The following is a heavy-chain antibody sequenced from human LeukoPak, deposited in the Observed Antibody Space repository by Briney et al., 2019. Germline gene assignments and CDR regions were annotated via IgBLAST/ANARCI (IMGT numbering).Heavy chain of an antibody. D-gene: IGHD3-10*01. CDR2: INHSGST. Sequence: KPSETLSLTCAVYGGSFSGYYWSWIRQPPGKGLEWIGEINHSGSTNYNPSLKSRVTISVDTSKNQFSLKLSSVTAADTAVYYCARAPEYYYGPGRYYNGSFDYWRQGTLVTVSP. CDR1: GGSFSGYY. J-gene: IGHJ4*02. CDR3: ARAPEYYYGPGRYYNGSFDY. V-gene: IGHV4-34*01.